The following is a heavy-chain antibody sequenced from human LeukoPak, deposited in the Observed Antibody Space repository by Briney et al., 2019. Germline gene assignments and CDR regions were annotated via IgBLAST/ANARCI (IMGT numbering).Heavy chain of an antibody. CDR3: ARYLDYDIWTGYYFGAFDI. J-gene: IGHJ3*02. Sequence: ASVKVSCKASGGTFSSYAISWVRQAPGQGLEWMGGIIPIFGTANYAQKFQGRVTITTDESTSTAYMELSSLRSEDTAVYYCARYLDYDIWTGYYFGAFDIWGQGTMVTVSS. CDR2: IIPIFGTA. D-gene: IGHD3-9*01. V-gene: IGHV1-69*05. CDR1: GGTFSSYA.